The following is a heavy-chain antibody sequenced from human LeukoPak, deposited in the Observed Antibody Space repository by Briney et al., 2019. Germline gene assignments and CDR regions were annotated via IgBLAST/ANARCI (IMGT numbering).Heavy chain of an antibody. D-gene: IGHD3-22*01. CDR3: ARVPGGGYSPIYYYFDY. V-gene: IGHV1-8*01. CDR2: MNPNSGNT. CDR1: GYTFTSYD. J-gene: IGHJ4*02. Sequence: ASVKVSCKASGYTFTSYDINWVRQATGQGLEWMGWMNPNSGNTGYAQKFQGRVTMTRNTSISTAYMELSSLRSEDTAVYYCARVPGGGYSPIYYYFDYWGQGTLVTVSS.